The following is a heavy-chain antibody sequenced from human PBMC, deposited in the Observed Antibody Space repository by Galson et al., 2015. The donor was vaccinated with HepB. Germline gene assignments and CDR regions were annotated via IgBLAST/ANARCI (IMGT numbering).Heavy chain of an antibody. D-gene: IGHD3-3*01. Sequence: CAISGDSVSSNSAAWNWIRQSPSRGLEWLGRTYYRSKWYNDYAVSVKSRITINPDTSKNQFSLQLNSVTPEDTAVYYCARDLAPDGVTIFGVVIREEYNWFDPWGQGTLVTVSS. CDR3: ARDLAPDGVTIFGVVIREEYNWFDP. CDR1: GDSVSSNSAA. CDR2: TYYRSKWYN. J-gene: IGHJ5*02. V-gene: IGHV6-1*01.